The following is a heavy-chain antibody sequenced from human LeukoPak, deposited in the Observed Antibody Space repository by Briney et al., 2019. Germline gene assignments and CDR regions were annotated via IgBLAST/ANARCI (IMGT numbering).Heavy chain of an antibody. V-gene: IGHV3-7*05. CDR3: ASLDY. CDR2: IKQDGSEK. Sequence: GGSLRLSCAASGFTFSNFWMTWVRQAPGKGLEWVANIKQDGSEKYYVDSVKGRFTISRDNAKNSLHLQMNGLRAEDTAVYYCASLDYWGPGTLVTVSS. J-gene: IGHJ4*02. CDR1: GFTFSNFW.